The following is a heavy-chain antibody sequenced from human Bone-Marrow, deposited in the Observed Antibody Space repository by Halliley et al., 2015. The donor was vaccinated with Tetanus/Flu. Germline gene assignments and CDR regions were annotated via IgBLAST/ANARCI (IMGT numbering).Heavy chain of an antibody. CDR3: ARVGSGWYNNWFDP. CDR2: MNGYNGDT. Sequence: GWMNGYNGDTRYAQKFQGGVTVTIDTSTSTAYMELRSLRSDDTAIYYCARVGSGWYNNWFDPWGQGTLVTVSS. V-gene: IGHV1-18*01. J-gene: IGHJ5*02. D-gene: IGHD6-19*01.